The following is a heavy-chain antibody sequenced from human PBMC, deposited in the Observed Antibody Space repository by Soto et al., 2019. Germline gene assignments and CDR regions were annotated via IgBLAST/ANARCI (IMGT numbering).Heavy chain of an antibody. CDR3: ARLSGQQLAGDY. CDR2: IYPGDSDT. Sequence: PGESLKISCQGSGYSFTSHWIGWVRQMPGKGLEWMGIIYPGDSDTRYSPSFQGQVTISVDKSISAAYLQWSSLKASDTAIYYCARLSGQQLAGDYWGQGTLVTVSS. CDR1: GYSFTSHW. V-gene: IGHV5-51*01. J-gene: IGHJ4*02. D-gene: IGHD6-13*01.